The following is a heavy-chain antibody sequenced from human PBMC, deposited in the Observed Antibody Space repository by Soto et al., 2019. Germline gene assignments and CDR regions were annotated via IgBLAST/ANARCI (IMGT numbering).Heavy chain of an antibody. J-gene: IGHJ6*02. CDR3: ASEIAVAFIYYYGLGV. CDR1: GFTFSTYA. D-gene: IGHD6-19*01. V-gene: IGHV3-23*01. CDR2: ISGSGGGK. Sequence: GGSWRLSCAASGFTFSTYAMSWVRQAPGKGLEWFSAISGSGGGKYYADSVKGRFTISRDNSKNTLYLQMNSLRADDTAVYYCASEIAVAFIYYYGLGVWGQGTTVTVSS.